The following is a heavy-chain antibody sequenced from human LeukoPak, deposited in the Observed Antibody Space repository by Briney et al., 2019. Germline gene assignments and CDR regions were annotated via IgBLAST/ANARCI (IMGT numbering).Heavy chain of an antibody. CDR1: GLSVSGSY. V-gene: IGHV3-53*01. CDR3: ARGGNSGGSLRSPFDI. J-gene: IGHJ3*02. D-gene: IGHD2-15*01. CDR2: LDVGGST. Sequence: GGSLRLSCAASGLSVSGSYMSWVRQPPGKGPEWVSVLDVGGSTYYADSVKGRFTISRDKSKNTLYLQINSLRAEDTAVYYCARGGNSGGSLRSPFDIWGRGTMVTVSS.